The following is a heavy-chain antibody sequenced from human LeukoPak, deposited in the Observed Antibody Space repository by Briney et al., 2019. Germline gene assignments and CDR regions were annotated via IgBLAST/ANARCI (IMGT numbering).Heavy chain of an antibody. CDR1: GFTFSSYW. V-gene: IGHV3-7*01. J-gene: IGHJ4*02. D-gene: IGHD3-3*01. CDR3: ARDPPVTIFGVVTTLP. CDR2: IKQDGSEK. Sequence: PGGSLRLSCAASGFTFSSYWMSWVSQAPGKRLEWVANIKQDGSEKYYVDSVKGRFTISRDNAKNSLYLQMNSLRAEDTAVYYCARDPPVTIFGVVTTLPWGQGTLVTVSS.